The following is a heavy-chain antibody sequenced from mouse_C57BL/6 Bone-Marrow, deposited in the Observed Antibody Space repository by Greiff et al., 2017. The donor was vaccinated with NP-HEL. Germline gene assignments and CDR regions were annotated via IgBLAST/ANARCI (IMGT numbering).Heavy chain of an antibody. CDR1: GYTFTSYW. CDR2: IDPSDSYT. Sequence: VQLQQSGAELVRPGTSVKLSCKASGYTFTSYWMHWVKQRPGQGLEWIGVIDPSDSYTNYNQKFKGKATLTVDTSSSTAYMQLRSLTSEDSAVYYCARKAYGFAYWGQGTLVTVSA. CDR3: ARKAYGFAY. V-gene: IGHV1-59*01. D-gene: IGHD1-1*01. J-gene: IGHJ3*01.